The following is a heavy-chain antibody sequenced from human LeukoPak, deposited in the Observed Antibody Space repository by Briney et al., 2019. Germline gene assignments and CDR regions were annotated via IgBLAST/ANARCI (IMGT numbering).Heavy chain of an antibody. D-gene: IGHD1-7*01. Sequence: GGSLRLSCAASGFTVSSNYMSWVRQAPGKGLEWVSVIYSGGSTYYADSVKGRFTISRDDSKNTLYLQMNSLRAEDTAMYYCARETTEAFDIWGQGTMVTVSS. J-gene: IGHJ3*02. CDR2: IYSGGST. V-gene: IGHV3-66*01. CDR1: GFTVSSNY. CDR3: ARETTEAFDI.